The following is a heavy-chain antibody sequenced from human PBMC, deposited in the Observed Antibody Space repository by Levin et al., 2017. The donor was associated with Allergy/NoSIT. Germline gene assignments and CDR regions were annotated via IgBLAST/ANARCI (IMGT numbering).Heavy chain of an antibody. CDR2: IIPLVGTT. CDR1: GDSFTRHS. D-gene: IGHD2-2*03. J-gene: IGHJ3*01. V-gene: IGHV1-69*11. CDR3: AGYSIGIIQAWPGAFDV. Sequence: ASVKVSCLAPGDSFTRHSISWVRQAPGQGLEWLGRIIPLVGTTNDAQKFQGRVTITADESTRTVYMELSGLRSEDTAMYYCAGYSIGIIQAWPGAFDVWGQGTMVTVSS.